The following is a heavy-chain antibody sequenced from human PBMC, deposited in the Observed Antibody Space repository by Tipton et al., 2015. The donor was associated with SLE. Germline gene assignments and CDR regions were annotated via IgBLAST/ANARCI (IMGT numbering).Heavy chain of an antibody. D-gene: IGHD3-16*01. CDR1: GDSISGYY. Sequence: TLSLTCTVSGDSISGYYWSWIRQPPGKGLEWIGYFHHSGSTNYNPSLQSRVTISRDPSKNQFSLNLSSATAADTAVYYCARTYWGRYYYYMDVWGKGTTVTVSS. J-gene: IGHJ6*03. V-gene: IGHV4-59*01. CDR2: FHHSGST. CDR3: ARTYWGRYYYYMDV.